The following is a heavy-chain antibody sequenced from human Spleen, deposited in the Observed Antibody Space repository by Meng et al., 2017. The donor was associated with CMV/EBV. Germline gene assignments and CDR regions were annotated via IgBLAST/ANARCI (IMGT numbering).Heavy chain of an antibody. J-gene: IGHJ4*02. D-gene: IGHD6-25*01. V-gene: IGHV1-2*02. Sequence: ASVKVSCKTSGYTFTTNYMHWVRQAPGQGLEWVAKINPSGGDTTCAQKFQGRVTMTRDTSISTAYMELSRLRSDDTAVYYCASRAVDYWGQGTLVTVSS. CDR1: GYTFTTNY. CDR3: ASRAVDY. CDR2: INPSGGDT.